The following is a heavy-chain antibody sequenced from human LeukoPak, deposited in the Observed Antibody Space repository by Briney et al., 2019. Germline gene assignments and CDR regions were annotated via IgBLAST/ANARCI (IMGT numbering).Heavy chain of an antibody. CDR3: AKDGRNLIMTTGTTSDY. CDR1: GFTFSSYA. Sequence: GGSLRLSCAASGFTFSSYAMSWGRQAPGKGLEWVSAISGSGGSTYYADSVKGRFTISRDNSNNTLYLQMNSLRVEDTAIYYCAKDGRNLIMTTGTTSDYWGQGTLVTVSS. J-gene: IGHJ4*02. D-gene: IGHD4-11*01. V-gene: IGHV3-23*01. CDR2: ISGSGGST.